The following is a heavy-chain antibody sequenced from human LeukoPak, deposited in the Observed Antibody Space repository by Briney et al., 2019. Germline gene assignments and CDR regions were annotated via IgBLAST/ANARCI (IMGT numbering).Heavy chain of an antibody. V-gene: IGHV3-30-3*01. Sequence: PGGPLRLSCAPSGFTFRSFALHGFGQAPAKGLEGVAVLYYVGSNKYYADSVKGRFTISRDNSKNTLYLQMNSLRAEDTAVYYCARDKPNYYDSSGSLEYFQHWGQGTLVTVSS. CDR1: GFTFRSFA. CDR3: ARDKPNYYDSSGSLEYFQH. J-gene: IGHJ1*01. CDR2: LYYVGSNK. D-gene: IGHD3-22*01.